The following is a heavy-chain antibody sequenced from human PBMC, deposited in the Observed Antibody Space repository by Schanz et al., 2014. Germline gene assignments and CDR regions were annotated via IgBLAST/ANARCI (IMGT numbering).Heavy chain of an antibody. CDR3: TRDRGALINHNDALDL. CDR1: GFTFSSYW. J-gene: IGHJ3*01. D-gene: IGHD3-16*01. CDR2: IKQDGSEK. Sequence: VQLVESGGGLVQPGGSLRLSCAASGFTFSSYWMSWVRQAPGEGLEWVANIKQDGSEKYYVDSVKGRFTISRDNAKNSLYLQMNSLRPEDTAVYYCTRDRGALINHNDALDLWGQGTMVSVSS. V-gene: IGHV3-7*01.